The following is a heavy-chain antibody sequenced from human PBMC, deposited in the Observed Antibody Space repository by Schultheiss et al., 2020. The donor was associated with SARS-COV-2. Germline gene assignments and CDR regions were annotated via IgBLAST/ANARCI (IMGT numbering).Heavy chain of an antibody. J-gene: IGHJ3*02. Sequence: SQTLTLTCTVSCGSISSYYWSWIRQPPGKGLEWIGYIYYSGSTNYNPSLKSRVTISVDTSKNQFSLKLSSVTAADTAVYYCARVPSSGWHDAFDIWGQGTMVTVAS. V-gene: IGHV4-59*01. D-gene: IGHD6-19*01. CDR2: IYYSGST. CDR3: ARVPSSGWHDAFDI. CDR1: CGSISSYY.